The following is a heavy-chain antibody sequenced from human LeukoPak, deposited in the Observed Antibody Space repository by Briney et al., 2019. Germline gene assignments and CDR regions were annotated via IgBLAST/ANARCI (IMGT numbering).Heavy chain of an antibody. D-gene: IGHD3-3*01. CDR1: GFTFSSYA. CDR3: AKHLVLGPVISYMPYYDFWSGYSNTKDYYYYYMDV. V-gene: IGHV3-64*01. Sequence: PGGSLRLSCAASGFTFSSYAMKWVRQAPGKGLEYVSAISSNGGSTYYANSVKGRFTISTANSTNTLYLQMGSLRAEDMALYYCAKHLVLGPVISYMPYYDFWSGYSNTKDYYYYYMDVWGKGTTVTVSS. J-gene: IGHJ6*03. CDR2: ISSNGGST.